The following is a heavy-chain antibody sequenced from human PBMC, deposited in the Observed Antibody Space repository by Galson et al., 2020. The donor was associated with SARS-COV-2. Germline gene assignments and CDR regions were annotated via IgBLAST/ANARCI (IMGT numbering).Heavy chain of an antibody. V-gene: IGHV1-2*02. CDR1: GYTFTGYY. Sequence: ASVKVSCKASGYTFTGYYMHWVRQAPGQGLEWMGWINPNSGGTNYAQKFQGRVTMTRDTSISTAYMELSRLRSDDTAVYYCANLDSSGYYCYFDYWGQGTLVTVSS. D-gene: IGHD3-22*01. CDR3: ANLDSSGYYCYFDY. CDR2: INPNSGGT. J-gene: IGHJ4*02.